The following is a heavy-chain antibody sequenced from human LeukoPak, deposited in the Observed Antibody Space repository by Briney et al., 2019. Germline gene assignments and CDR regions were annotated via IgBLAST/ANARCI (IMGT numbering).Heavy chain of an antibody. CDR3: TKRARMGIAAAGDGFHI. CDR1: GFTFDDYA. CDR2: ISWDSAAI. V-gene: IGHV3-9*01. Sequence: PGGSLRLSCAASGFTFDDYAMHWVRHAPGKGLEWVSVISWDSAAIGYADSVRGRFTLSRDNAKNSLFLQMSSLRVEDTALYYCTKRARMGIAAAGDGFHIWGQGTMVTVSS. J-gene: IGHJ3*02. D-gene: IGHD6-13*01.